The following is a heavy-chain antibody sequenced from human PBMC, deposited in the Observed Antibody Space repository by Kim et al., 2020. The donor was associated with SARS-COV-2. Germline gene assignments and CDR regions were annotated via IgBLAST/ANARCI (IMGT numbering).Heavy chain of an antibody. V-gene: IGHV4-34*01. J-gene: IGHJ6*02. CDR3: ARGRAGVVPAPILGIGPHYDYFIMDV. Sequence: SETLSLTCAVYGGSFSGYYWSWIRQPPGKGLEWIGEINHSGANNHNPSLKSRVTISMDTSKNQFSLKLTFVTAADTGSYYCARGRAGVVPAPILGIGPHYDYFIMDVWGHGTTVTVSS. CDR1: GGSFSGYY. CDR2: INHSGAN. D-gene: IGHD2-2*02.